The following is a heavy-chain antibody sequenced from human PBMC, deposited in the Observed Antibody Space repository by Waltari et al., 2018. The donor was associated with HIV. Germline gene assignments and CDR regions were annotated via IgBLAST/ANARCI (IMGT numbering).Heavy chain of an antibody. D-gene: IGHD6-6*01. CDR1: GYTFTDYY. V-gene: IGHV1-2*02. Sequence: QVQLVQSGAEVKKPGASVKVSCKASGYTFTDYYMHWVRQAPGQGLEWMGWSNPNSGGTNNAQKFQGRGTMTRDTSISTAYMELGRLRSDDTAVYYCARDRHSNSRILGYYYGMDVWGQGTTVTVSS. J-gene: IGHJ6*02. CDR3: ARDRHSNSRILGYYYGMDV. CDR2: SNPNSGGT.